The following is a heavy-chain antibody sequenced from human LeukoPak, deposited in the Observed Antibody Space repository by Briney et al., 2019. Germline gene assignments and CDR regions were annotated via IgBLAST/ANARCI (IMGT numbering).Heavy chain of an antibody. Sequence: SETLSLTCTVSGGSISSGGYYWSWIRQHPGKGLEWIGYIYYSGSTYYNPSLKSRVTISVDTSKNQFSLKLSSVTAADTAVYYCARVPLYCSSTSCYTAGYYYGMDVWGQGTTVTVS. CDR1: GGSISSGGYY. CDR3: ARVPLYCSSTSCYTAGYYYGMDV. V-gene: IGHV4-31*03. CDR2: IYYSGST. J-gene: IGHJ6*02. D-gene: IGHD2-2*02.